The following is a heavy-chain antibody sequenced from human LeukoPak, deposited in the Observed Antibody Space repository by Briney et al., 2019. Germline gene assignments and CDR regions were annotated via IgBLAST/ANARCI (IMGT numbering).Heavy chain of an antibody. CDR2: IKSKTDGGTT. J-gene: IGHJ4*02. D-gene: IGHD3-22*01. CDR3: STTYYYDSSEGY. CDR1: GSFFNNAW. Sequence: GGSLRLSCAASGSFFNNAWMNWVRQAPGKGLEWVGRIKSKTDGGTTDYAAPVKGRFTISRDDSKNTLYLQMNSLKTEDTAVYYCSTTYYYDSSEGYWGQGTLVTVSS. V-gene: IGHV3-15*07.